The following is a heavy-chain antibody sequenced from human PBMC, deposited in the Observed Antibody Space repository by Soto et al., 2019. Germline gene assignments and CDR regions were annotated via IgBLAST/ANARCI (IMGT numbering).Heavy chain of an antibody. J-gene: IGHJ4*02. CDR1: GFTFSSYA. CDR3: AKGSSWYYFDY. Sequence: LSLTCAASGFTFSSYAMSWVRQAPGKGLEWVSAISGSGGSTYYADSVKGRFTISRDNSKNTLYLQMNSLRAEDTAVYYCAKGSSWYYFDYWGQGTLVTVSS. CDR2: ISGSGGST. D-gene: IGHD6-13*01. V-gene: IGHV3-23*01.